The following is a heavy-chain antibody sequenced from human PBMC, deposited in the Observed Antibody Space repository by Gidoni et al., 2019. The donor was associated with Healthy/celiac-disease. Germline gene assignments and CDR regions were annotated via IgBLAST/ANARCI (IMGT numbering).Heavy chain of an antibody. CDR2: ISSNGGST. J-gene: IGHJ4*02. V-gene: IGHV3-64*01. Sequence: EVQLVESGGGLVQPGGSLRLSCAASGFTFSSYAMHWVRQAPGKGLEYVSAISSNGGSTYYANSVKGRFTISRDNSKNTLYLQMGSLRAEDMAVYYCARDLRRAFDYWGQGTLVTVSS. CDR3: ARDLRRAFDY. CDR1: GFTFSSYA.